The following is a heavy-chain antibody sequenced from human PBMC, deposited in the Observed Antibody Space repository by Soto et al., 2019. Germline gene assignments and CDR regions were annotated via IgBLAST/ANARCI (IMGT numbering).Heavy chain of an antibody. CDR1: GFTFSNAC. J-gene: IGHJ3*02. CDR3: ATGRGLDI. CDR2: IKSRPDGGAT. Sequence: SGFTFSNACLNSVRQPQWKGLARVGRIKSRPDGGATDYAGPMDDRFIISRDDSKNTVFLQMDSLKTEDTAVYYCATGRGLDIWGQGTVVTVSS. V-gene: IGHV3-15*07.